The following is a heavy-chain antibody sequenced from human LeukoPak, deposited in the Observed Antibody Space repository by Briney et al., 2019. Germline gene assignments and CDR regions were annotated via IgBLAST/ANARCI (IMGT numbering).Heavy chain of an antibody. CDR2: ISGSGGST. D-gene: IGHD6-19*01. CDR3: AKVAFSQGYSSGPGDYFDY. Sequence: GGSLRLSCAGPGFDFSSYGMSWVRQAPGKGLEWVSGISGSGGSTYYADSVKGRFTISRENSKKTVHLQMNSPRAEDTAVYYCAKVAFSQGYSSGPGDYFDYWGQGTLVTVSS. V-gene: IGHV3-23*01. CDR1: GFDFSSYG. J-gene: IGHJ4*02.